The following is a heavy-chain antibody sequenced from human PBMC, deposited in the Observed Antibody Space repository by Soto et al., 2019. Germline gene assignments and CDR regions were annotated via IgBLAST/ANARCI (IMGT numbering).Heavy chain of an antibody. CDR3: AIAAADTNDY. D-gene: IGHD6-13*01. V-gene: IGHV4-34*01. CDR2: INHSGST. CDR1: GGSFSGYY. J-gene: IGHJ4*02. Sequence: SETLSLTCAVYGGSFSGYYWSWIRQPPGKGLEWIGEINHSGSTNYNPSLKSRVTISVDTSKNQFSLKLSSVTAADTAVYYCAIAAADTNDYWGQGTLVTVSS.